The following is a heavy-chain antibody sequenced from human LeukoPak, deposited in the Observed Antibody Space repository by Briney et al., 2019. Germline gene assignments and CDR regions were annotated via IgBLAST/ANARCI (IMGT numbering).Heavy chain of an antibody. CDR2: IHYSGST. J-gene: IGHJ3*02. CDR3: ARRYYYGSGSYAFDI. V-gene: IGHV4-59*08. Sequence: PSETLSLTCAVYGGSFSGYYWSWIRQPPGKGLEWIGDIHYSGSTNYNPSLKSRVTKSVDTSKNQFSLKLSSVTAADTAVYYCARRYYYGSGSYAFDIWGQGTMVTVSS. CDR1: GGSFSGYY. D-gene: IGHD3-10*01.